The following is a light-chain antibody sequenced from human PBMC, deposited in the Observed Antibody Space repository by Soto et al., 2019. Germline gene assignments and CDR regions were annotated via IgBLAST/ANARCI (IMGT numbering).Light chain of an antibody. J-gene: IGLJ3*02. CDR3: AVWDDSLDGWV. CDR2: NNN. V-gene: IGLV1-44*01. Sequence: QSVLTQPPSASGTPGQRVTISCSGSSSNIGSHVVYWYQQLAGTAPKLLMYNNNQRPSGVTDLFSGSKSGTSASLAISGLQSEDEDDYCCAVWDDSLDGWVFGGGTKLTVL. CDR1: SSNIGSHV.